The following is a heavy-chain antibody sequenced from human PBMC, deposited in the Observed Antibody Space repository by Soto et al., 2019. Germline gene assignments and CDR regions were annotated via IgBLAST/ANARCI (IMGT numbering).Heavy chain of an antibody. V-gene: IGHV1-69*02. D-gene: IGHD3-22*01. CDR3: AGSGYYRELRWFDP. CDR2: IIPILGIA. J-gene: IGHJ5*02. CDR1: GGTFSSYT. Sequence: QVQLVQSGAEVKKPGSSVKVSCRASGGTFSSYTISWVRQAPGQGLEWMGRIIPILGIANYAQKFQGRVTITADKSTSTAYMELSSLRSEDTALYYCAGSGYYRELRWFDPWGQGTLVTVSS.